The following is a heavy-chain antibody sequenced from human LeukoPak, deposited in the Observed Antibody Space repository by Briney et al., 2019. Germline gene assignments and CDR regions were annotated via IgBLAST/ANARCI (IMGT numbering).Heavy chain of an antibody. J-gene: IGHJ4*02. CDR3: ARDSVLLWFGELSGSGDY. V-gene: IGHV1-46*01. D-gene: IGHD3-10*01. CDR1: GYTFINNW. Sequence: ASVKVSCKASGYTFINNWMHWVRQAPGQGLEWIGLINPTGTAALYAQKFQGRVTMTRDMATSTDYMELSSLRSEDTAVYYCARDSVLLWFGELSGSGDYWGQGTLVTVSS. CDR2: INPTGTAA.